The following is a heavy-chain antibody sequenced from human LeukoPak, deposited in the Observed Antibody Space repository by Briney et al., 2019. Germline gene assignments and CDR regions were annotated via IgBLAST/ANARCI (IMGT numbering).Heavy chain of an antibody. CDR1: GYTFTSYG. CDR2: ISAYNGNT. V-gene: IGHV1-18*01. Sequence: ASVKVSCKASGYTFTSYGISWVRQAPGQGLEWMGWISAYNGNTNYAQKLQGRVTMTTDTSTSTAYMELRSLRSDDTAVYYCARRRMGSSPDYFDYWGPGSLVTVSS. CDR3: ARRRMGSSPDYFDY. J-gene: IGHJ4*02. D-gene: IGHD6-6*01.